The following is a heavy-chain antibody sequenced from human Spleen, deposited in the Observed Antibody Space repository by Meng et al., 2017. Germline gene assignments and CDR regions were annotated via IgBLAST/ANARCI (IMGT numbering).Heavy chain of an antibody. D-gene: IGHD2-21*01. CDR1: GGSMSSGNYY. CDR3: ASFDHIPRRNYFDY. CDR2: IHRSGSA. V-gene: IGHV4-30-4*01. Sequence: QVQLQESGPGLVEPSQTLSLTCTVPGGSMSSGNYYWSWIRQPPGKGLEWIGYIHRSGSAYYNPSLKSRVSISVDTSKNQFSLNLNSMTAADTAVYYCASFDHIPRRNYFDYWGQGTLVTVSS. J-gene: IGHJ4*02.